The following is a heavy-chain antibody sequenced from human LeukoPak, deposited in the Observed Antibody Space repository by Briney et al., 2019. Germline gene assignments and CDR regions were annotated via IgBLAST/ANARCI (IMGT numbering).Heavy chain of an antibody. V-gene: IGHV3-48*03. D-gene: IGHD3-10*01. J-gene: IGHJ3*02. CDR3: ARVATMVRVPLDALDI. CDR2: ISRSGSTR. CDR1: GFSFSSYS. Sequence: GGSLRPSCEASGFSFSSYSMTWVRQAPGKGLEWVSYISRSGSTRYYADSVKGRFTISRDNAKNSLYLQMNSLRAEDTAVYYCARVATMVRVPLDALDIWGQGTMVSVSS.